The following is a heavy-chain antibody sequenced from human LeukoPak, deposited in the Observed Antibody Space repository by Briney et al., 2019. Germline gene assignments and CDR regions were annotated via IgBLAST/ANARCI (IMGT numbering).Heavy chain of an antibody. J-gene: IGHJ4*02. CDR3: ASGRRYCYGLAY. CDR1: GGSFSGYY. Sequence: PSETLSLTCAVYGGSFSGYYWSWIRQPPGKGLEWIGEINPSGSTNYTPSLQSRVTISVDTSENQFSLKLSSVPAEHAAVYYCASGRRYCYGLAYWGQGTLVTVST. V-gene: IGHV4-34*01. D-gene: IGHD5-18*01. CDR2: INPSGST.